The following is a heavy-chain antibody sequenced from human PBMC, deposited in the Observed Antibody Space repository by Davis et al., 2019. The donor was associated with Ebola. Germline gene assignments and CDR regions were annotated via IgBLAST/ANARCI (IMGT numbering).Heavy chain of an antibody. J-gene: IGHJ4*02. CDR3: ATTQWLREFDN. CDR1: GFTFYRYE. Sequence: GGSLRLSCAASGFTFYRYEMNWVRQAPGKGLEWVSVFYDQSTAYADAVRGRFIISRDKSNNTLYLEMSSLRVDDTAVYYCATTQWLREFDNWGQGTLVTVSS. V-gene: IGHV3-53*05. D-gene: IGHD6-19*01. CDR2: FYDQST.